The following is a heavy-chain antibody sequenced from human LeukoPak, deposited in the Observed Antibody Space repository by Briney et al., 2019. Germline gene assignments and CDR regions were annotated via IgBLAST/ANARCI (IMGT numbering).Heavy chain of an antibody. CDR2: IKRKTDGGTT. Sequence: GGSLRLSCEVSELTFNDAWMSWVRQAPGKGLEWVGRIKRKTDGGTTDYAAPVQGRFAISRDDSKNTLYLQMNSLKTEDTAVYYCTTNWNGAFDIWGQGTMVTVSS. D-gene: IGHD1-1*01. V-gene: IGHV3-15*01. CDR1: ELTFNDAW. CDR3: TTNWNGAFDI. J-gene: IGHJ3*02.